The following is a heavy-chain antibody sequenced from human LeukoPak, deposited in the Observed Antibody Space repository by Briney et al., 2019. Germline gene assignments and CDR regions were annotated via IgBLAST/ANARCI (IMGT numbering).Heavy chain of an antibody. CDR1: GGSMNNYY. J-gene: IGHJ4*02. CDR3: ARGRGDSKGTSFDF. D-gene: IGHD3-22*01. V-gene: IGHV4-59*01. CDR2: IYHTGSA. Sequence: SETLSLTCTVSGGSMNNYYRSWIRQSPGKGLEWVGYIYHTGSATYKPSLKSRVTLSLDTSKNQCSLRLNSVTAADTAVYYCARGRGDSKGTSFDFWGQGTLVTVSS.